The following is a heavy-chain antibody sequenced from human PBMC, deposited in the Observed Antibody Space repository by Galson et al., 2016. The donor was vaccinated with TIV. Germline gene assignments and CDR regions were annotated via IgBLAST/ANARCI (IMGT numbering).Heavy chain of an antibody. CDR3: ASLGVSGGHYLTDAFDI. V-gene: IGHV5-51*03. Sequence: QSGAEVKKSGESLKISCKGSGYRFSTSWIGWVRQMPGKGLEWMGIIFPGDSETRYSPSFQGQVTISADKSISTAYVQWSSLKASDTAMYYCASLGVSGGHYLTDAFDIWGQGTTVTVSS. J-gene: IGHJ3*02. CDR2: IFPGDSET. D-gene: IGHD2-15*01. CDR1: GYRFSTSW.